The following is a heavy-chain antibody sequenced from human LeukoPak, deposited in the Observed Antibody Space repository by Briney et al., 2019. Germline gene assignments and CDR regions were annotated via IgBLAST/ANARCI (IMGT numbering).Heavy chain of an antibody. D-gene: IGHD3-10*02. CDR3: ARHVRQGAAIGSAGDYCYGMDA. V-gene: IGHV5-51*01. Sequence: GASMKTSCKGFGFTFTYSWIAWVRQMPGKRLKWMGSIYPGDSNTRYSPSFQGQVPISADQSISTAYLQWSSLKASDTAMYYCARHVRQGAAIGSAGDYCYGMDAWGQGTTVTVSS. CDR2: IYPGDSNT. CDR1: GFTFTYSW. J-gene: IGHJ6*02.